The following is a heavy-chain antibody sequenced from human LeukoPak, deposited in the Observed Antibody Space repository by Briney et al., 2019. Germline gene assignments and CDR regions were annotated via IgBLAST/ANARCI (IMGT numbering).Heavy chain of an antibody. J-gene: IGHJ2*01. D-gene: IGHD6-13*01. Sequence: GASVKVSCKASGYTFTSYGISWVRQAPGQGLEWMGGIIPIFGTANYAQKFQGRVTITADESTSTAYMELSSLRSEDTAAYYCARDRSRQQLVGTSGGGYDWYFDLWGRGTLVTVSS. CDR3: ARDRSRQQLVGTSGGGYDWYFDL. CDR2: IIPIFGTA. V-gene: IGHV1-69*13. CDR1: GYTFTSYG.